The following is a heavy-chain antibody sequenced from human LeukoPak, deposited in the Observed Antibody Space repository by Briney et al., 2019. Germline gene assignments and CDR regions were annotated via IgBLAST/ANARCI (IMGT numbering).Heavy chain of an antibody. J-gene: IGHJ5*02. CDR3: ARDSCSGGSCYWGPGVLRRWFDP. CDR2: IYTSGST. V-gene: IGHV4-4*07. CDR1: GGSFSGYY. D-gene: IGHD2-15*01. Sequence: PSETLSLTCAVYGGSFSGYYWSWIRQPAGKGLEWIGRIYTSGSTNYNPSLKSRVTMSVDTSKNQFSLKLSSVTAADTAVYYCARDSCSGGSCYWGPGVLRRWFDPWGQGTLVTVSS.